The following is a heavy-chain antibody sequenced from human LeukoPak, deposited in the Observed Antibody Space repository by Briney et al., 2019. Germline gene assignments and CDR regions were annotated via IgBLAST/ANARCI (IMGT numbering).Heavy chain of an antibody. Sequence: PSETLSLTCTVSGGSISIYYWSWIRQPPGKGLEWIGYIYYSGSTNYNPSLKSRVTISVDTSKNQFSLKLSSVTAADTAVYYCARHSGSGSSSQDYWGQGTLVTVSS. V-gene: IGHV4-59*08. CDR3: ARHSGSGSSSQDY. J-gene: IGHJ4*02. CDR1: GGSISIYY. D-gene: IGHD3-10*01. CDR2: IYYSGST.